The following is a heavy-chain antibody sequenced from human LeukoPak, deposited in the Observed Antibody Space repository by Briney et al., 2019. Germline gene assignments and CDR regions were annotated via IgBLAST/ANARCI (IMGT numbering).Heavy chain of an antibody. V-gene: IGHV1-2*02. J-gene: IGHJ4*02. D-gene: IGHD2-2*01. CDR3: ARGYCSSTSCYYFDY. CDR1: GYTFTSYY. CDR2: INPNSGGT. Sequence: ASVKVSCKASGYTFTSYYMHWVRQAPGQGLEWMGWINPNSGGTNYAKKFQGRVTMTRDTSISTAYMELSRLRSDDTAVYYCARGYCSSTSCYYFDYWGQGTLVTVSS.